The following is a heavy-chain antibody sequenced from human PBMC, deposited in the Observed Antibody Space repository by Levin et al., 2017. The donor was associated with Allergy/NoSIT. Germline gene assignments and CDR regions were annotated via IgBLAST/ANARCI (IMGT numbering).Heavy chain of an antibody. CDR1: GASISSNTYY. Sequence: SETLSLTCTVSGASISSNTYYWNWIRQPAGRGLEWIGRIYTSGLINYNPSLRSRVTISVDTSKNQFSLMLSSVTAADTAVYYCARGTNTAAFTKVTLDYWGQGTLVTVSS. J-gene: IGHJ4*02. CDR2: IYTSGLI. CDR3: ARGTNTAAFTKVTLDY. V-gene: IGHV4-61*02. D-gene: IGHD5-18*01.